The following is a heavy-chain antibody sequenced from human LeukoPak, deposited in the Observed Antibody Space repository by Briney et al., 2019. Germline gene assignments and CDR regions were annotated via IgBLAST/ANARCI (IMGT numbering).Heavy chain of an antibody. Sequence: GGSLRLSCAASEFTFSSYVMHWVRQAPGKGLEWVAIISYDGSNEYYADSVKGRFTISRDNSKNTLYLQMNSLRAEDTAVYYCAKVKQQLVLYYYMDVWGKGTTVTISS. CDR2: ISYDGSNE. J-gene: IGHJ6*03. D-gene: IGHD6-13*01. CDR1: EFTFSSYV. V-gene: IGHV3-30*04. CDR3: AKVKQQLVLYYYMDV.